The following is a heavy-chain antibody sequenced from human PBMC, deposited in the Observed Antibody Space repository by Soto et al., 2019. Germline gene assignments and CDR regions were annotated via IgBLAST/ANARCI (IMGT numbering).Heavy chain of an antibody. CDR1: GYTFTGYY. CDR2: INPNSGGT. Sequence: GASVKVSCKASGYTFTGYYMHWVRQAPGQGLEWKGWINPNSGGTNYAQKFQGWVTMTRDTSISTAYMELSRLRSDDTAVYYCAREITHYDFWSGYSHSYGMDVWGQGTTVTVSS. J-gene: IGHJ6*02. V-gene: IGHV1-2*04. D-gene: IGHD3-3*01. CDR3: AREITHYDFWSGYSHSYGMDV.